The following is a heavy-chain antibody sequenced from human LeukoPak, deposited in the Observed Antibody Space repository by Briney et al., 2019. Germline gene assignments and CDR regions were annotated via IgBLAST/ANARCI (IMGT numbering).Heavy chain of an antibody. CDR3: ATGRGGITMIALGAFDI. D-gene: IGHD3-22*01. V-gene: IGHV1-24*01. Sequence: GASVKVSCKVSGYILTELSMHGVRQAPGKGLGGMGGFDPEDGETIYAQKFQGRVTMTEDTYTDTAYMELSSMRSEDTAVYYCATGRGGITMIALGAFDIWGQGTMVTVSS. J-gene: IGHJ3*02. CDR1: GYILTELS. CDR2: FDPEDGET.